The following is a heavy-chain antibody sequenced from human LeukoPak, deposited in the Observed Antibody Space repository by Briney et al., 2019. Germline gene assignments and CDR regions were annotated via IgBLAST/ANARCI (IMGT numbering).Heavy chain of an antibody. V-gene: IGHV3-23*01. CDR1: GFTFSSYA. Sequence: GGSLRLSCAASGFTFSSYAMSWVRQTPGKGLEWVSGISGSGGTPYYAHSVKGRFTISRDNSKNTLYLQMNSLRAEDTAVYYCARVVGGRLDVWGKGTTVTVSS. D-gene: IGHD4-23*01. J-gene: IGHJ6*04. CDR3: ARVVGGRLDV. CDR2: ISGSGGTP.